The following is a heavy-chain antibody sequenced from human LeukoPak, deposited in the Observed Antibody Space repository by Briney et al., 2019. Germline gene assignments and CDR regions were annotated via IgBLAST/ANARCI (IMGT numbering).Heavy chain of an antibody. CDR3: ARDGVAEMATISDY. D-gene: IGHD5-24*01. J-gene: IGHJ4*02. Sequence: SVKVSCEASGGTFSSYAISWVRQAPGQGLEWMGRIIPILGIANYAQKFQGRVTITADKSTSTAYMELSSLRSEDTAVYYCARDGVAEMATISDYWGQGTLVTVSS. CDR2: IIPILGIA. V-gene: IGHV1-69*04. CDR1: GGTFSSYA.